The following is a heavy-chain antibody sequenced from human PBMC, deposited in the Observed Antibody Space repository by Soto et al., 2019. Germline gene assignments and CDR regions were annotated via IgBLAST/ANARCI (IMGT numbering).Heavy chain of an antibody. J-gene: IGHJ5*02. CDR1: GGSISSYY. CDR3: ARYILYGGTRHNRLAP. CDR2: IYYSGST. Sequence: SETLSLTCTVSGGSISSYYWSWIRQPPGKGLEWIGYIYYSGSTNYNPSLKSRVTISVDTSKNQFSLKLSSVTAADTAVYYCARYILYGGTRHNRLAPWGQGTPDIVSS. D-gene: IGHD3-16*01. V-gene: IGHV4-59*01.